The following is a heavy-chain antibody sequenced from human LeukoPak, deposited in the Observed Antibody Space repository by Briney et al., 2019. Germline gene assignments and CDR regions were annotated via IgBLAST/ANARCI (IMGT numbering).Heavy chain of an antibody. CDR3: ARDRSYSGRYFDY. Sequence: PGGSLRLSCAASGFTFDDYAMHWVRQAPGEGLEWVSLISWDGGSTYYADSVKGRFTISRDNSKNSLYLQMNSLRAEDTAVYYCARDRSYSGRYFDYWGQGTLVTVSS. CDR2: ISWDGGST. J-gene: IGHJ4*02. D-gene: IGHD1-26*01. V-gene: IGHV3-43D*04. CDR1: GFTFDDYA.